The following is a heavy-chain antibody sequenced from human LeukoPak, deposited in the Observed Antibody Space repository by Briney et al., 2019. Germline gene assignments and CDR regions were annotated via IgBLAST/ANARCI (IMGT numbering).Heavy chain of an antibody. V-gene: IGHV4-34*01. Sequence: SETLSLTCAVYGGSFSGYYWSWIRQPPGKGLEWIGEINHSGSTNYNPSLKSRVTISVDTSKNQFSLKLSSVTAADTAVYYCARRNLLWFGELLPGGFDPWGQGTLVTVSS. CDR3: ARRNLLWFGELLPGGFDP. J-gene: IGHJ5*02. CDR2: INHSGST. CDR1: GGSFSGYY. D-gene: IGHD3-10*01.